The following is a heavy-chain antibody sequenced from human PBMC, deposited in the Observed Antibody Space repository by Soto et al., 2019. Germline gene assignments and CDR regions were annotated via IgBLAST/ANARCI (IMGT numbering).Heavy chain of an antibody. J-gene: IGHJ6*02. Sequence: EVQLVESGGGLVKPGGSLRLACAASGCTLRTAWMNWVRQAPGKGLEWVGRIKRESDGGTTDYGVSVRGRFTISRDESQNTLYLQMNSLGTEDTAVYYCATEPYFYDSSGVDVWGQGTTVTVSS. CDR1: GCTLRTAW. CDR2: IKRESDGGTT. V-gene: IGHV3-15*07. CDR3: ATEPYFYDSSGVDV.